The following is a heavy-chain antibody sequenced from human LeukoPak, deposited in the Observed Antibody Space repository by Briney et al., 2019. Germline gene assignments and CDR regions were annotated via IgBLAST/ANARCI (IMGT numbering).Heavy chain of an antibody. J-gene: IGHJ4*02. CDR3: ARVRGDSPYSFDY. D-gene: IGHD2-21*02. CDR2: IYYSGST. CDR1: GGSISSFSYY. V-gene: IGHV4-39*07. Sequence: SETLSLTCSVSGGSISSFSYYWGWIRQPPGRGLEWIGTIYYSGSTYYNPSLKSRVTISTDTSKNQFSLNLRSVTAADTAVYYCARVRGDSPYSFDYWGQGTLVTVSS.